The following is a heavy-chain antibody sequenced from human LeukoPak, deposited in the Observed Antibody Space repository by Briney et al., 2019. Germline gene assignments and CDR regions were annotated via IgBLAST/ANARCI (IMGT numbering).Heavy chain of an antibody. CDR2: TWLDGSNK. CDR1: GFTFSGYA. D-gene: IGHD1-7*01. CDR3: ANTHNWNWEDY. V-gene: IGHV3-33*06. Sequence: GGSLRLSCTASGFTFSGYAMHWVRQAPGKGLEWVAVTWLDGSNKYYVDSVKGRFTISRDNSKNTLYLQMNSLRAEDTAVYYCANTHNWNWEDYWGQGTLVTVSS. J-gene: IGHJ4*02.